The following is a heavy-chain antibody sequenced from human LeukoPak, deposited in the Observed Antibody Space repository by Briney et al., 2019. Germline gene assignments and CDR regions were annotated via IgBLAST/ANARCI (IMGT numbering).Heavy chain of an antibody. D-gene: IGHD1-26*01. CDR2: ISGSGGST. Sequence: GGSLRLSCAASGSTFSNYAMSWARQAPGKGLEGVSGISGSGGSTYYADSVGRFSISRDNSNNTLYLQMTSLRAEDTAVYYCAKEGRGMGAATIDYWGQGTLVTVSS. V-gene: IGHV3-23*01. J-gene: IGHJ4*02. CDR1: GSTFSNYA. CDR3: AKEGRGMGAATIDY.